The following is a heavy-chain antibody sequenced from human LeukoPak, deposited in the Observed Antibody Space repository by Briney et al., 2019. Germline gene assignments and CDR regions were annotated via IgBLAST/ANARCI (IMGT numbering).Heavy chain of an antibody. J-gene: IGHJ5*02. Sequence: PGGSLRLSCAASGFTFDDYGMSWVRQAPGKGLEWGAGIIWYRCSSLSASSVNGPFTISRDNSKLSLYLQMNSLRAEDTVFFFRQKTAYDILNGSQGWFDPWGQGTLVTVSS. V-gene: IGHV3-20*04. CDR1: GFTFDDYG. D-gene: IGHD3-9*01. CDR3: QKTAYDILNGSQGWFDP. CDR2: IIWYRCSS.